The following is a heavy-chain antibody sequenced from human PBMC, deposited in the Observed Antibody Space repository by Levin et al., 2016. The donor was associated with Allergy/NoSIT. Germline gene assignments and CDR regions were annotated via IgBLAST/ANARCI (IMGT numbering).Heavy chain of an antibody. Sequence: WIRQPPGKGLELIGYIYYSGSTNYNPSLKSRVTISVDTSKNQFSLNLRSVTAADTAVYYCARATNFGVLINWFDPWGQGTLVTVSS. CDR3: ARATNFGVLINWFDP. J-gene: IGHJ5*02. V-gene: IGHV4-59*01. D-gene: IGHD3-3*01. CDR2: IYYSGST.